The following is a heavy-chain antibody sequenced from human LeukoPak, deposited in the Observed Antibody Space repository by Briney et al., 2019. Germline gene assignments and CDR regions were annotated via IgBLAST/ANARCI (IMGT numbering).Heavy chain of an antibody. CDR2: INPNSGGT. CDR3: ARGSWYDYYGMDV. V-gene: IGHV1-2*04. J-gene: IGHJ6*02. D-gene: IGHD6-13*01. Sequence: GASVKVSCKASGYTFTGYYMHWVRQAPGQGLEWMGWINPNSGGTNYAQKFQGWVTMTRDTSISTAYMELSRLRSDDTAVYYCARGSWYDYYGMDVWGQGTTVTVSS. CDR1: GYTFTGYY.